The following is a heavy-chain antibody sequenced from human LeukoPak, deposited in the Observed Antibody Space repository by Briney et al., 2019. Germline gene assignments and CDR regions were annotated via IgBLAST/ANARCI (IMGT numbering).Heavy chain of an antibody. CDR3: ARGKDTAMAYFDY. Sequence: SVKVSCKASGGTFSSYAISWVRQAPGQGLDWMGGIIPICGTAKYAQKFQGRVTIIADESTSTAYMELSSLRSEDTAVYYCARGKDTAMAYFDYWGQGTLVTVSS. D-gene: IGHD5-18*01. CDR2: IIPICGTA. J-gene: IGHJ4*02. CDR1: GGTFSSYA. V-gene: IGHV1-69*13.